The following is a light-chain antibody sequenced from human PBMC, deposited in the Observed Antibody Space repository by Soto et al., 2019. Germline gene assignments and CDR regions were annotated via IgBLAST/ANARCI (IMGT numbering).Light chain of an antibody. CDR3: QQYLDWPLT. CDR1: QSLATN. J-gene: IGKJ4*01. V-gene: IGKV3-15*01. CDR2: GIS. Sequence: EIVMTQSPVTLSVSPGERVTLSCRASQSLATNLAWYQQKPGQTPRLVIYGISASASGIPGRFSGSGFGTDFTLTISSLQPEDSALYYCQQYLDWPLTFGGGTKVEI.